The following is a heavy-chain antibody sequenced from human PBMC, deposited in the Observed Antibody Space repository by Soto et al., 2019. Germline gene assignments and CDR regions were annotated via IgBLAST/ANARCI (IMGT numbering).Heavy chain of an antibody. J-gene: IGHJ5*02. CDR1: GYTLTELS. CDR3: ATVSGYVNWFDP. V-gene: IGHV1-24*01. Sequence: GASVKVSCKVSGYTLTELSMHWVRQAPGKGLEWMGGFDPEDGETIYAQKFQGRVTMTEDTSTDTAYMELSSLRSEDTAVYYCATVSGYVNWFDPWGQGTLVTVSS. CDR2: FDPEDGET. D-gene: IGHD6-25*01.